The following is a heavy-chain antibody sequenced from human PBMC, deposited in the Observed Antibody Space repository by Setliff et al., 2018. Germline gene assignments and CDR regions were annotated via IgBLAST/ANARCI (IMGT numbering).Heavy chain of an antibody. J-gene: IGHJ6*02. CDR1: GGSISSYY. V-gene: IGHV4-59*01. CDR2: IYYSGST. CDR3: ARGLWVSYGSYYYYGMDV. D-gene: IGHD5-18*01. Sequence: SETLSLTCTVSGGSISSYYWSWIRQPPGKGLEWIGYIYYSGSTNYNPSLKSRVXISVXXXXNXXXXXXXXXXXXXTAVYYCARGLWVSYGSYYYYGMDVWGQGTTVTVSS.